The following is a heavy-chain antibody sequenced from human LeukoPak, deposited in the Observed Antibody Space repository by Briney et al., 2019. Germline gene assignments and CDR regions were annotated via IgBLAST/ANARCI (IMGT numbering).Heavy chain of an antibody. V-gene: IGHV4-39*01. CDR2: IYYSGNT. Sequence: SETLSLTCTVSGVSISSSNSYWGWIRQPPGKGLEWIGSIYYSGNTCYNASLKSQVSISIDTSKNQFSLRLTSVTAADTAVYYCARQTGSGLFILPGGQGTLVTVSS. J-gene: IGHJ4*02. CDR1: GVSISSSNSY. D-gene: IGHD3/OR15-3a*01. CDR3: ARQTGSGLFILP.